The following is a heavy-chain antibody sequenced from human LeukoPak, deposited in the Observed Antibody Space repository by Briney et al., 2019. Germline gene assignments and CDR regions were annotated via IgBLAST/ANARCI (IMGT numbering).Heavy chain of an antibody. CDR1: GFIFSDYG. Sequence: GGSLRLSCAASGFIFSDYGMNWVRQAPGKGLEWVSAISGSGGSTYYADSVKGRFTISRDNSKNTLYLQMNSLRAEDTAVYYCAKSGAVAPFDYWGQGTLVTVSS. V-gene: IGHV3-23*01. CDR2: ISGSGGST. D-gene: IGHD6-13*01. J-gene: IGHJ4*02. CDR3: AKSGAVAPFDY.